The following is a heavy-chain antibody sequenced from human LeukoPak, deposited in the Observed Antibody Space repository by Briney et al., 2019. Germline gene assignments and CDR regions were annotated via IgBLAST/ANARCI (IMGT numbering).Heavy chain of an antibody. CDR2: IYTSGST. Sequence: SSETLSLTCTVSGGSISSYYWSWIRQPAGKGLEWIGRIYTSGSTNYNPSLKSRVTMSVDTSKNQFSLKLSSVTAADTAVYYCARGRGTMVRGGHYYYYMDVWGKGTTVTVSS. CDR1: GGSISSYY. CDR3: ARGRGTMVRGGHYYYYMDV. V-gene: IGHV4-4*07. J-gene: IGHJ6*03. D-gene: IGHD3-10*01.